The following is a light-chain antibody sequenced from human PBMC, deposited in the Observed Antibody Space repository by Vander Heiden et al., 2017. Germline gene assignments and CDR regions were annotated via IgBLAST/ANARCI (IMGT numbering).Light chain of an antibody. V-gene: IGKV3-11*01. CDR3: QQRSDWPST. Sequence: EIVLTQSPATLSLSPGERATLSCRASQSVSSYLAWYQQKPGQAPRLLIYDASNSATGIPARFSGRGSGTDFTLTISSLEPEDFAVYYCQQRSDWPSTLGQGTKLEIK. J-gene: IGKJ2*01. CDR2: DAS. CDR1: QSVSSY.